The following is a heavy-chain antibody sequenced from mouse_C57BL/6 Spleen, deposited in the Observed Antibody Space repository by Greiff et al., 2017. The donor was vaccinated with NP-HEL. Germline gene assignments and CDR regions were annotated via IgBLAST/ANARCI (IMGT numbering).Heavy chain of an antibody. Sequence: VQLKESGPVLVKPGASVKMSCKASGYTFTDYYMNWVKQSHGKSLEWIGVINPYNGGTSYNQKFKGKATLTVDKSSSTAYMELNSLTSEDSAVYYCARWITTAPFDYWGQGTTLTVSS. D-gene: IGHD1-2*01. CDR2: INPYNGGT. CDR1: GYTFTDYY. CDR3: ARWITTAPFDY. V-gene: IGHV1-19*01. J-gene: IGHJ2*01.